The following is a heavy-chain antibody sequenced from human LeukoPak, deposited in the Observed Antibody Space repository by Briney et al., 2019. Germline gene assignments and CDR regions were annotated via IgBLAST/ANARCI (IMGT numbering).Heavy chain of an antibody. V-gene: IGHV6-1*01. Sequence: SQTLSLTCAVSGDSVSSKNGAWTWIRQSPSRGLEWLGRTYYRSKWYNDYAESMEGRMTISQDTSKNQYYLHLNSVTHDDTAVYYCARDLGTTGWHTFDYWGQGTLVTVSS. CDR2: TYYRSKWYN. CDR3: ARDLGTTGWHTFDY. J-gene: IGHJ4*02. CDR1: GDSVSSKNGA. D-gene: IGHD6-19*01.